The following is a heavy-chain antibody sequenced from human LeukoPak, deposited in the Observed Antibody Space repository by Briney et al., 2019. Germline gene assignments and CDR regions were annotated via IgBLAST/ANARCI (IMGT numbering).Heavy chain of an antibody. Sequence: PGGSLRLSCAASGFTFSSYAMHWVRQAPGKGLEWAAVISYDGSNKYYADSVKGRFTISRDNSKNTLYLQMNSLRAEDTAVYYCAREATVHHYFDYWGQGTLVTVSS. D-gene: IGHD4-17*01. CDR3: AREATVHHYFDY. V-gene: IGHV3-30-3*01. J-gene: IGHJ4*02. CDR2: ISYDGSNK. CDR1: GFTFSSYA.